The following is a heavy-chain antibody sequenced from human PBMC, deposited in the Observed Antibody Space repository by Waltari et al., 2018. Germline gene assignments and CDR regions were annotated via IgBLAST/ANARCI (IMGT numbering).Heavy chain of an antibody. Sequence: EVLLVESGGGLVQPGGSLRLSCAASGFSFSTYWMNRARQAPGEGLVWVSRIKSDGSSTAYADSVKGRFTTSRDNAKNTLYLQMNSLRADDTAVYYCVRSAFLDVWGQGTTVTVSS. CDR1: GFSFSTYW. CDR2: IKSDGSST. CDR3: VRSAFLDV. J-gene: IGHJ6*02. V-gene: IGHV3-74*01. D-gene: IGHD3-16*01.